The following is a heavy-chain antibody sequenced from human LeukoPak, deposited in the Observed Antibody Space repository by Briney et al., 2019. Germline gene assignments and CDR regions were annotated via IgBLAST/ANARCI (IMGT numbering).Heavy chain of an antibody. CDR2: IYYSGST. V-gene: IGHV4-39*01. CDR1: GGSISSSSYY. D-gene: IGHD3-10*01. CDR3: ARSDLGGYYPPEFDY. J-gene: IGHJ4*02. Sequence: SETLSLTCTVSGGSISSSSYYWGWIRQPPGKGLEWIGSIYYSGSTYYNPSLKSRVTISVDTSKNQFPLKLSSVTAADTAVYYCARSDLGGYYPPEFDYWGQGTLVTVSS.